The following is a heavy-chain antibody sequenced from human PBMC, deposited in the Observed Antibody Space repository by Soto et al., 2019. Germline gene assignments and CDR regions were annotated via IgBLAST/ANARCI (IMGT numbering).Heavy chain of an antibody. J-gene: IGHJ3*02. Sequence: GSLRLSCAASTFTLSSYSMNWVRQAPGKGLEWIGEINHSGSTNYNPSLKSRVTISVDTSKNQFSLKLSSVTAADTAVYYCARGPLRYFAFDIWGQGTMVTVSS. D-gene: IGHD3-9*01. CDR3: ARGPLRYFAFDI. CDR1: TFTLSSYS. V-gene: IGHV4-34*01. CDR2: INHSGST.